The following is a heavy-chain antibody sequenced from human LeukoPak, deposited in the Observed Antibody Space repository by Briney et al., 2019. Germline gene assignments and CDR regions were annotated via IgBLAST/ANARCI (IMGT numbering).Heavy chain of an antibody. CDR1: GFTFSSYE. Sequence: GGSLRLSYAASGFTFSSYEMNWVRQAPGKGLEWVSYISSSGSTIYYADSVKGRFTVSRDNAKNSLYLQMNSLRADDTAVYYCARNMHTSGWYRLGYWGQGTLVIVSS. CDR3: ARNMHTSGWYRLGY. J-gene: IGHJ4*02. V-gene: IGHV3-48*03. D-gene: IGHD6-19*01. CDR2: ISSSGSTI.